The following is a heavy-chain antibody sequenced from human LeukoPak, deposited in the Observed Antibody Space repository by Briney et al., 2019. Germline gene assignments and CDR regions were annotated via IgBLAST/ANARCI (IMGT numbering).Heavy chain of an antibody. CDR3: ARTVIAVAGAYYFDY. CDR2: ISYDGSNK. D-gene: IGHD6-19*01. V-gene: IGHV3-30-3*01. Sequence: GGSLRLPCAASGFTFSSYAMHWVRQAPGKGLEWVAFISYDGSNKYYADSVKGRFTISRDNSKNTLYLQMNSLRAEDTAVYYCARTVIAVAGAYYFDYWGQGTLVTVSS. J-gene: IGHJ4*02. CDR1: GFTFSSYA.